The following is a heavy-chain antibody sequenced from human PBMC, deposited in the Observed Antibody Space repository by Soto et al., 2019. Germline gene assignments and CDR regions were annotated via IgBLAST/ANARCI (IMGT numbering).Heavy chain of an antibody. CDR2: IYYRGST. CDR1: GGSISSYY. Sequence: PSETLSLTCSVSGGSISSYYWSWIRQPPGKGLEWIGYIYYRGSTNYNPSLKSRVTISVDTSKNQFSLKLSSVTAADTAVYYCARGGYNWNDVTDYWGQGTLVTVSS. D-gene: IGHD1-20*01. V-gene: IGHV4-59*01. J-gene: IGHJ4*02. CDR3: ARGGYNWNDVTDY.